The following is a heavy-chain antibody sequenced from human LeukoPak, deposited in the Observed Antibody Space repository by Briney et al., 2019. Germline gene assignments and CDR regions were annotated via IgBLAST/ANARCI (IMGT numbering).Heavy chain of an antibody. Sequence: SVKVSCKASGGTFSSYAISWVRQAPGQGLEWMGRIIPIFGTANYAQKFQGRVTITTDESTSTAYTELSSLRSEDTAVYYCAREGKTGTTGRDYFDYWGQGTLVTVSS. J-gene: IGHJ4*02. V-gene: IGHV1-69*05. CDR2: IIPIFGTA. CDR3: AREGKTGTTGRDYFDY. D-gene: IGHD1-1*01. CDR1: GGTFSSYA.